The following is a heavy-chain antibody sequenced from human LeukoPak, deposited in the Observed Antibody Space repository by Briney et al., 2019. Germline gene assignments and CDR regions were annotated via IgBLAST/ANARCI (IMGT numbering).Heavy chain of an antibody. V-gene: IGHV5-51*01. CDR3: ARPGRDGYNFYIY. CDR1: GSSFTSYW. J-gene: IGHJ4*02. CDR2: IYPGDSDT. D-gene: IGHD5-24*01. Sequence: GGSLKISCKGSGSSFTSYWIGWVRQMPGKGLEWMGIIYPGDSDTRYSPSFRGQGTISADKSINTAYLQWSSLKASDTAMYYCARPGRDGYNFYIYWGQGTLVTVSS.